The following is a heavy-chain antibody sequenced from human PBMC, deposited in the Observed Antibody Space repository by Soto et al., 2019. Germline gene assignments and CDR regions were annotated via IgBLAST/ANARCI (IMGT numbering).Heavy chain of an antibody. CDR2: TYYRSNWRH. J-gene: IGHJ4*02. D-gene: IGHD6-19*01. V-gene: IGHV6-1*01. CDR3: ARGVAGSGFDL. Sequence: SQTLSLTCAISGDSVSSNTAAWNWIRSSPSRGLEWLGRTYYRSNWRHDYAVSVESRITVNPDTSKNHFSLQLNSVTPDDTAVYSCARGVAGSGFDLWGQGTLVTVSS. CDR1: GDSVSSNTAA.